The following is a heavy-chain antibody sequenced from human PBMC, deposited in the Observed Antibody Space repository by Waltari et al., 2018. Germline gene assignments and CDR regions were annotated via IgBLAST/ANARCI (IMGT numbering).Heavy chain of an antibody. CDR3: ARGCSYDSSGYYSDSNWFDP. J-gene: IGHJ5*02. D-gene: IGHD3-22*01. Sequence: EVQLVESGGGLVKPGGSLRLSCAASGFTFRSYSMNWSRPAPGKGLEWVSSISSSSSYIYYADSVKGRFTISRDNAKNSLYLQMNSLRAEDTAVYYCARGCSYDSSGYYSDSNWFDPWGQGTLVTVSS. CDR2: ISSSSSYI. V-gene: IGHV3-21*01. CDR1: GFTFRSYS.